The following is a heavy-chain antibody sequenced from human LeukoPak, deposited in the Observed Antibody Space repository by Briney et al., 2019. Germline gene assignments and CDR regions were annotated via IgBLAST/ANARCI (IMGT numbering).Heavy chain of an antibody. CDR3: ARDQDSSGWDAFDI. CDR1: GFTVSSNY. D-gene: IGHD3-22*01. Sequence: GGSLRLSCAASGFTVSSNYMSWVRQAPGKGLEWVSVIYSGGSTYYADSVKGRFTISRDNSKNTLYLPMNSLRAEDTAVYYCARDQDSSGWDAFDIWGQGTMVTVSS. V-gene: IGHV3-66*02. CDR2: IYSGGST. J-gene: IGHJ3*02.